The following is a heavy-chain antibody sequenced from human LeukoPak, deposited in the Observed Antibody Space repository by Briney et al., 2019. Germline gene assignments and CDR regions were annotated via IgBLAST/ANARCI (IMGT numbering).Heavy chain of an antibody. V-gene: IGHV3-33*01. CDR2: IWYDGSNK. J-gene: IGHJ4*02. CDR3: ARGGHSSGWYYFDY. CDR1: GFTFSSYG. D-gene: IGHD6-19*01. Sequence: GGSLRLSCAASGFTFSSYGMHWVRRAPGKGLEWVAVIWYDGSNKYYADSVKGRFTISRDNSKNTLYLQMNSLRAEDTAVYYCARGGHSSGWYYFDYWGQGTLVTVSS.